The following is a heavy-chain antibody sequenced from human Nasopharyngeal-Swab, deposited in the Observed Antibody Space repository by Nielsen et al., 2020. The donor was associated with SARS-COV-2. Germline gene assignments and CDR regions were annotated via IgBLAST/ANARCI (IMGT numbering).Heavy chain of an antibody. CDR2: IIPIFGTA. J-gene: IGHJ3*02. CDR3: ASPCPKYDYSPVKLGAFDI. D-gene: IGHD2/OR15-2a*01. CDR1: GGTFSSYA. Sequence: SVKVSCKASGGTFSSYAISWVRQAPGQGLEWMGGIIPIFGTANYAQKFQGRVTITADESTSTAYLELSSLRSEDTAVYYCASPCPKYDYSPVKLGAFDIWGQGTMVTVSS. V-gene: IGHV1-69*13.